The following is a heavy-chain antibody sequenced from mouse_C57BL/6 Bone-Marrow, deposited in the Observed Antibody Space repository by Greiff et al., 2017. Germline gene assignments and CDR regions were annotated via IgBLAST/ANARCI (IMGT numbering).Heavy chain of an antibody. CDR1: GFTFTDYY. V-gene: IGHV7-3*01. CDR2: IRNKANGYTT. J-gene: IGHJ4*01. D-gene: IGHD1-1*01. CDR3: ARYNYDRNAMDY. Sequence: EVKLMESGGGLVQPGGSLSLSCAASGFTFTDYYMSWVRQPPGKALEWLGFIRNKANGYTTEYSASVKGRFTISRDNSQSILYLQMNALRAEDSATYYCARYNYDRNAMDYWGQGTSVTVSS.